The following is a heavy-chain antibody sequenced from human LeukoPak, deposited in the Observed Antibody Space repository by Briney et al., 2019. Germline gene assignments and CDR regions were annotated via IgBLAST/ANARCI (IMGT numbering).Heavy chain of an antibody. CDR3: AREMATILFDP. V-gene: IGHV4-34*01. CDR2: INHSGST. CDR1: GGSFSGYY. Sequence: SETLSLTCAVYGGSFSGYYWSWIRQPPGKGLEWIGEINHSGSTYYNPSLKSRVTISVDTSKNQFSLKLSSVTAADTAVYYCAREMATILFDPWGQGTLVTVSS. J-gene: IGHJ5*02. D-gene: IGHD5-24*01.